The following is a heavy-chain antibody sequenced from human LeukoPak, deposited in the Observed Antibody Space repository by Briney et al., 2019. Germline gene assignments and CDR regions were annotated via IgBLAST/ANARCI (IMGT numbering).Heavy chain of an antibody. Sequence: ASVKVSCKASGGTFSSYAISWVRQAPGQGREWMGRIIPILGIANYAQKFQGRVTITADKSTSTAYMELSSLRSEDTAVYYCARSLDVYAGATFDYWGQGTLVTVSS. CDR1: GGTFSSYA. J-gene: IGHJ4*02. V-gene: IGHV1-69*04. CDR3: ARSLDVYAGATFDY. CDR2: IIPILGIA. D-gene: IGHD2-8*01.